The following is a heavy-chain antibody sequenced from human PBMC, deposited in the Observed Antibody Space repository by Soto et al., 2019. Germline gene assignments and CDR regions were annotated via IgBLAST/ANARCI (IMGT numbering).Heavy chain of an antibody. J-gene: IGHJ5*02. Sequence: GASVKVSCKASGYTFAGYYLHWLRQAPGQGLEWMGWINPNSGGTNYAQKFQGWVTMTRDTSISTAYMELSRLTSDDTAVYYCAKEQLYIRGVIHNWFDPWGQGTLVTVSS. CDR2: INPNSGGT. CDR1: GYTFAGYY. CDR3: AKEQLYIRGVIHNWFDP. D-gene: IGHD3-10*02. V-gene: IGHV1-2*04.